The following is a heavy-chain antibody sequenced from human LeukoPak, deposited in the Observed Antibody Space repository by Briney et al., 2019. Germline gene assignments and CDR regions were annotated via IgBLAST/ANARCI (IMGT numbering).Heavy chain of an antibody. CDR1: GFTFSSYG. Sequence: GGPLRLSCAASGFTFSSYGMHWGRQAPGKGLEWVAVISYDGSNKYYEDSVKGRFTISRDNTKNTLYLQMNSLRAEDTAVYYCTKDQGSVLHKGFDYWGQGTLVTVSS. V-gene: IGHV3-30*18. J-gene: IGHJ4*02. D-gene: IGHD5/OR15-5a*01. CDR2: ISYDGSNK. CDR3: TKDQGSVLHKGFDY.